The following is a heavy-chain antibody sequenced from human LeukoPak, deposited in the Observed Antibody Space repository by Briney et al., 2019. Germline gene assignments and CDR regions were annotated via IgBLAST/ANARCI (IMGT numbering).Heavy chain of an antibody. V-gene: IGHV4-39*07. Sequence: SETLSLTCTVSGGSISSSSYYWGWIRQPPGTGLEWIGSIYYSGSTYYNPSLKSRVTISVDTSKNQFSLKLSSVTAADTAVYYCARGRGYSSDRNWFDPWGQGTLVTVSS. D-gene: IGHD6-19*01. J-gene: IGHJ5*02. CDR3: ARGRGYSSDRNWFDP. CDR1: GGSISSSSYY. CDR2: IYYSGST.